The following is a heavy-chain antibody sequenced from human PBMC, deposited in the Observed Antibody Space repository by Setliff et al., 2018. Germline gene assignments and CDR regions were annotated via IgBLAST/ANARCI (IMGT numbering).Heavy chain of an antibody. CDR1: GGTFRTDG. CDR3: ARELRSPYWHLDS. Sequence: VASVKVSCKASGGTFRTDGFNWVRQAPGQGLEWMGRIIPVFGTAKYVQKFQGRVTISADESTSTGYMELRSLRSDDTAVYYCARELRSPYWHLDSWGQGTQVTVSS. D-gene: IGHD3-16*01. CDR2: IIPVFGTA. J-gene: IGHJ5*01. V-gene: IGHV1-69*13.